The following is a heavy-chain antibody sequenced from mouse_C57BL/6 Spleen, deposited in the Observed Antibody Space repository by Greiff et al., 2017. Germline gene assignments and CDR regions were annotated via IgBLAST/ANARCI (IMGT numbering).Heavy chain of an antibody. CDR2: NNPSSGYT. V-gene: IGHV1-7*01. CDR1: GYTFTSYW. CDR3: ARSEDGQGFAY. D-gene: IGHD2-3*01. J-gene: IGHJ3*01. Sequence: VQLQQSGAELAKPGASVKLSCKASGYTFTSYWMHWVKQRPGQGLEWIGNNNPSSGYTKYNQKFKDKATLTADKSSSTAYMQLSSLTYEDSAVYYCARSEDGQGFAYWGQGTLVTVSA.